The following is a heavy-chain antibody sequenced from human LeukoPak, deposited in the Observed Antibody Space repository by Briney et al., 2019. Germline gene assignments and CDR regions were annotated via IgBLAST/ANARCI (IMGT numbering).Heavy chain of an antibody. J-gene: IGHJ4*02. V-gene: IGHV4-59*12. D-gene: IGHD6-13*01. CDR2: IYYSGST. CDR3: ARGDRIATN. CDR1: GGSISSYY. Sequence: PSETLSLTCTVSGGSISSYYWSWIRQPPGKGLEWIGYIYYSGSTNYNPSLKSRVTISVDTSKNQFSLKLSSVTAADTAVYYCARGDRIATNWGQGTLVTVSS.